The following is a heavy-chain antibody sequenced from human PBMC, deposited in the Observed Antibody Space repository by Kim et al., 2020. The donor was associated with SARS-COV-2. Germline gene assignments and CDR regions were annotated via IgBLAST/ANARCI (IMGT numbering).Heavy chain of an antibody. CDR3: AKDHYDILTGYYPPYFDY. CDR2: ISGSGGST. J-gene: IGHJ4*02. CDR1: GFTFSSYA. V-gene: IGHV3-23*01. D-gene: IGHD3-9*01. Sequence: GGSLRLSCAASGFTFSSYAMSWVRQAPGKGLEWVSAISGSGGSTYYADSVKGRFTISRDNSKNTLYLQMNSLRAEDTAVYYCAKDHYDILTGYYPPYFDYWGQGTLVTVSS.